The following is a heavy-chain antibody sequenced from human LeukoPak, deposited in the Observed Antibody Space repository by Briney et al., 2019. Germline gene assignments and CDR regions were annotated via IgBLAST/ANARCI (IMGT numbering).Heavy chain of an antibody. Sequence: SETLSLTCTVSGGSISSYYWSWIRQPPGKGLEWIGYIYYSGSTNYNPSLKSRVTISVDTSKNQFSLKLSSVTAADTAVYYCARTMVRGVPSHSFDYWGQGTLVTVSS. J-gene: IGHJ4*02. D-gene: IGHD3-10*01. CDR1: GGSISSYY. CDR3: ARTMVRGVPSHSFDY. CDR2: IYYSGST. V-gene: IGHV4-59*01.